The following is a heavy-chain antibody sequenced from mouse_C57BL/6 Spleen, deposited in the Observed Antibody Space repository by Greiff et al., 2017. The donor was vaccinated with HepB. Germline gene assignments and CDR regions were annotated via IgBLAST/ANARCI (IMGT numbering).Heavy chain of an antibody. CDR1: GYTFTSYW. Sequence: VQLQQSGAELVKPGASVKLSCKASGYTFTSYWMHWVKQRPGQGLEWIGMIHPNSGSTNYNEKCKSKATLTVDKSSSTAYMQLSSLTSEDSAVYYCARLGAYWGQGTLVTVSA. CDR3: ARLGAY. CDR2: IHPNSGST. V-gene: IGHV1-64*01. D-gene: IGHD3-3*01. J-gene: IGHJ3*01.